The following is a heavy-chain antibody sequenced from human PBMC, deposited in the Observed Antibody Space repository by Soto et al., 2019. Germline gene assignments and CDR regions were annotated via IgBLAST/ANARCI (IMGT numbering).Heavy chain of an antibody. J-gene: IGHJ4*02. CDR2: ISYDGSNK. CDR1: GFTFSSYG. V-gene: IGHV3-30*18. CDR3: AKGSPPDY. Sequence: QVQLVESGGGVVQPGRSLRLSCAASGFTFSSYGMHWVRQAPGKGLEWVAVISYDGSNKYYADSVKGRFTISRDNSKNTLYLHMNSLRAEDTAVYYCAKGSPPDYWGQGTLVTVSS.